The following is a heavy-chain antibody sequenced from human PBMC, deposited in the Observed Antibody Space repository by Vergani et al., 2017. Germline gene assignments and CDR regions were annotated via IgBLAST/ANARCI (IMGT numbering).Heavy chain of an antibody. CDR3: ASKPEWLQSWFDP. Sequence: QVQLQQWGAGLLKPSETLSLTCAVYGGSFSGYYWSWIRQPPGKGLEWVGEINPSGSTNYNPSLKSRVTISVDTSKNQFSLKVSSVTAADTAVYYCASKPEWLQSWFDPWGQGTLVTVSS. V-gene: IGHV4-34*01. CDR2: INPSGST. D-gene: IGHD5-12*01. J-gene: IGHJ5*02. CDR1: GGSFSGYY.